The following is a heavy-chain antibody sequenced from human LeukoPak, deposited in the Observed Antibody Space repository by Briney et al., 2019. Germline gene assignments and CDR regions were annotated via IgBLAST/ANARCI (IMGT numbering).Heavy chain of an antibody. CDR2: ISWNSGSI. D-gene: IGHD3-10*01. V-gene: IGHV3-9*01. J-gene: IGHJ6*03. CDR3: ARLSAYYYGSYFYYYMDV. CDR1: GFTFDDYA. Sequence: GGSLRLSCAASGFTFDDYAMHWVRQAPGKGLEWDSGISWNSGSIGYADSVKGRFTISRDNAKNSVYLQMNSLRAEDTALYYCARLSAYYYGSYFYYYMDVWGKGTTVTVSS.